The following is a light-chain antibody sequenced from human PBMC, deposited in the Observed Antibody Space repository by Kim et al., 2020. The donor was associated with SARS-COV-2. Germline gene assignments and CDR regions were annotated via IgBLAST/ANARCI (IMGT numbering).Light chain of an antibody. CDR3: MSRGTNGAVV. V-gene: IGLV3-19*01. J-gene: IGLJ2*01. CDR2: GKN. Sequence: SSELTQDPAVSVALGQTVRITCRGDSLRSYYATWYQQKAGQAPVLVVYGKNNRPSGIPDRFSGSSSGNTASLTITGAQADDEADYYCMSRGTNGAVVFGGGTQLTVL. CDR1: SLRSYY.